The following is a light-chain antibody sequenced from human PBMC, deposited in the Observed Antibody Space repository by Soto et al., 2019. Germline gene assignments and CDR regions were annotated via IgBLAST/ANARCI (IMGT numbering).Light chain of an antibody. CDR2: ASS. J-gene: IGKJ5*01. V-gene: IGKV3-20*01. Sequence: EIVLTQSPGTLSLSPGGRATLACKTSQSRGSNFLAWYQHKPVQAPRLLIYASSNRATGIPDRFSGSASGTDFTLTINRLEPEDFAVYYCQLYGISPHFGQGTRLEIK. CDR1: QSRGSNF. CDR3: QLYGISPH.